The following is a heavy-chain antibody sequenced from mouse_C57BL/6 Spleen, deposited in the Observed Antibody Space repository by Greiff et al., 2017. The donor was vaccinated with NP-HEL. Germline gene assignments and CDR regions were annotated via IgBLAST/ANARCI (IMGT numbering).Heavy chain of an antibody. CDR1: GYSITSGYY. CDR2: ISYDGSN. D-gene: IGHD4-1*01. J-gene: IGHJ3*01. Sequence: EVKLMESGPGLVKPSQSLSLTCSVTGYSITSGYYWNWIRQFPGNKLEWMGYISYDGSNNYNPSLKNRISITRDTSKNQFFLKLNSVTTEDTATYYCAREGLASWGQGTLVTVSA. CDR3: AREGLAS. V-gene: IGHV3-6*01.